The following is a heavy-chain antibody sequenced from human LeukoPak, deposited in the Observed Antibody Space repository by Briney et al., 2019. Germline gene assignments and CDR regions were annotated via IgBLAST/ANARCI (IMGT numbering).Heavy chain of an antibody. D-gene: IGHD6-6*01. CDR1: GGSISSGSYY. J-gene: IGHJ3*02. CDR2: IYTSGST. CDR3: ARVAAGPSSDAFDI. V-gene: IGHV4-61*02. Sequence: SQTLSLTCTVSGGSISSGSYYWSWIRQPAGKGLEWIGRIYTSGSTNYNPSLKSRVTISLDTSKNQFSLKLSSVTAADTAVYYCARVAAGPSSDAFDIWGQGTMVTVSS.